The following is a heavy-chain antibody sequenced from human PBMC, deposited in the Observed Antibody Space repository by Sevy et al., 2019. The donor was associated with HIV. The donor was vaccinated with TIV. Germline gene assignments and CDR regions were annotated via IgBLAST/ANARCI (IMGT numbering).Heavy chain of an antibody. D-gene: IGHD1-1*01. Sequence: GGSLRLSCAASGFTLNFFSMHWVRQAPGKGLEWVATISLDGSNEHYAYSVKGRFTISRDNSKNSLFLQMNSLRADDSAVYYCALERLSSAVAEYFHNWGQGPLVTVSS. CDR3: ALERLSSAVAEYFHN. V-gene: IGHV3-30-3*01. J-gene: IGHJ1*01. CDR1: GFTLNFFS. CDR2: ISLDGSNE.